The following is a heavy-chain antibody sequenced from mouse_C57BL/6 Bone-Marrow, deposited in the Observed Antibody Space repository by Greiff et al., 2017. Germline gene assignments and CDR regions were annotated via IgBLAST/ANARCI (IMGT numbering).Heavy chain of an antibody. D-gene: IGHD1-1*01. CDR1: GYTFTDYE. J-gene: IGHJ3*01. V-gene: IGHV1-15*01. CDR3: ASTGP. CDR2: IDPETGGT. Sequence: QVQLQQSGAELVRPGASVTLSCKASGYTFTDYEMHWVKQTPVHGLEWIGAIDPETGGTAYNQKFKGKAILTADTSSNTAYLQLSSLTSEDTAIYYCASTGPGGQGTLVTVSA.